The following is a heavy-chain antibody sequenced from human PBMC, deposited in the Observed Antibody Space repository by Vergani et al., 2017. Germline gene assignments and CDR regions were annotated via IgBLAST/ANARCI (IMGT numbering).Heavy chain of an antibody. V-gene: IGHV1-69*01. CDR2: INPIFGTA. CDR1: GYTFTGYY. CDR3: ARQQADWFDP. J-gene: IGHJ5*02. Sequence: QVQLVQSGAEVKKPGASVKVSCKASGYTFTGYYMHWVRQAPGQGLEWMGWINPIFGTANYAQKFQGRVTITADESTSTAYMELSSLRSEDTAVYYCARQQADWFDPWGQGTLVTVSS.